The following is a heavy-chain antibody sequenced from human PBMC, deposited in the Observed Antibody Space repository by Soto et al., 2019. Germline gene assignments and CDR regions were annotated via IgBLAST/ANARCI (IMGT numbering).Heavy chain of an antibody. CDR2: INHSGST. CDR1: GGSFSGYY. V-gene: IGHV4-34*01. D-gene: IGHD1-26*01. Sequence: SETLSLTCAVYGGSFSGYYWSWIRQPPGKGLEWIGEINHSGSTNYNPSHKRRVTISVDTSKNQFSLKLSSVTAADTAVYYFARTAFQRIVGATTVGFDYWGQGTLVTAPQ. CDR3: ARTAFQRIVGATTVGFDY. J-gene: IGHJ4*02.